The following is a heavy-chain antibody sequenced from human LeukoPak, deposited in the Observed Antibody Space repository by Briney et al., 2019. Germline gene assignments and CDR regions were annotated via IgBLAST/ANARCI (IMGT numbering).Heavy chain of an antibody. CDR1: GFTFSNYD. J-gene: IGHJ5*02. D-gene: IGHD6-19*01. CDR3: EKDLSRAVAADWFDP. CDR2: ISDSGGST. V-gene: IGHV3-23*01. Sequence: GGSLRFSGAASGFTFSNYDMSWFPQAPGKGLEWVSSISDSGGSTYYADSVKGRFTISRANSTKPLYLQRTNRRAPDPPGYSCEKDLSRAVAADWFDPWDQGSLVTVSS.